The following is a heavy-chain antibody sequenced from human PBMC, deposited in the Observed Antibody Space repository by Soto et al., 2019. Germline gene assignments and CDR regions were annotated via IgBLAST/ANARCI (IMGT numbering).Heavy chain of an antibody. J-gene: IGHJ6*02. D-gene: IGHD3-22*01. CDR3: ARDRRVPVVIKKEGKIRNYYYYYGMDV. Sequence: QTXEALRLYCAASGFTFNSYCKSWVRQAPGKGLEWVANINQDVSEKYYVDSVKGRFTISRDNAKNSLYLQMNSLRAEDTAVYYCARDRRVPVVIKKEGKIRNYYYYYGMDVWGQGTTVTVSS. CDR2: INQDVSEK. CDR1: GFTFNSYC. V-gene: IGHV3-7*01.